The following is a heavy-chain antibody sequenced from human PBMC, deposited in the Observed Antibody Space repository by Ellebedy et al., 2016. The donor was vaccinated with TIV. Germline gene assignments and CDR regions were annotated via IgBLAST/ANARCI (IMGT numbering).Heavy chain of an antibody. V-gene: IGHV3-21*01. CDR3: ERAAGVDSSSWCDY. CDR2: ISSSSSYI. J-gene: IGHJ4*02. D-gene: IGHD6-13*01. Sequence: GESLKISCAASGFTFSSYSMNWVRQAPGKGLEWVSSISSSSSYIYYADSVKGRFTISRDNAKNSLYLQMNSLRAEDTAVYYCERAAGVDSSSWCDYWGQGTLVTVSS. CDR1: GFTFSSYS.